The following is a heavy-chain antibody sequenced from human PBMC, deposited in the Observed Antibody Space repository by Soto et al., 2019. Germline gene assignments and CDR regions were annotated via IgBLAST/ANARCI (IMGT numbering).Heavy chain of an antibody. CDR1: GGSISSGGYY. CDR2: IYYSGST. Sequence: QVQLQESGPGLVKPSQTLSLTCTVSGGSISSGGYYWSWIRQHPGKGLEWIGYIYYSGSTYYNPSLKSRVTISVDTSKNQFSLKLSYLTAADTAVYYCARDKGLMVYAIFAFDIWGQGTMVTVSS. CDR3: ARDKGLMVYAIFAFDI. D-gene: IGHD2-8*01. V-gene: IGHV4-31*03. J-gene: IGHJ3*02.